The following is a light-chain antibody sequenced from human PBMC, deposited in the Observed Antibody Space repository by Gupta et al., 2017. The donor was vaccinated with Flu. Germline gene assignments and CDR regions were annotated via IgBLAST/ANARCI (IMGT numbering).Light chain of an antibody. CDR3: AAWDDTLSAWE. CDR1: TSNIGNNF. Sequence: RVTISCSGNTSNIGNNFVYWYQQLPGTAPKLLIFRNNQRTSGVPNRFSGSKSGTSASLAIDGLRAEDEADYYCAAWDDTLSAWEFGRGTKLTVL. V-gene: IGLV1-47*01. CDR2: RNN. J-gene: IGLJ3*02.